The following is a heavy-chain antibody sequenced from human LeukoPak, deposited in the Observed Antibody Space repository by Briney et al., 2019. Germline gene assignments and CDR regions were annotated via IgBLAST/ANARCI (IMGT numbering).Heavy chain of an antibody. CDR1: GYTFTSYG. CDR2: ISAYNGNT. V-gene: IGHV1-18*01. D-gene: IGHD2-15*01. J-gene: IGHJ5*02. CDR3: AREDCSGGSCYVWFDP. Sequence: GASVKVSCKASGYTFTSYGISWVRQAPGQGLEWMGWISAYNGNTNYAQKLQGRVTMTTDTSTSTASMELRSLRSDDTAVYYCAREDCSGGSCYVWFDPWGQGTLVTVPS.